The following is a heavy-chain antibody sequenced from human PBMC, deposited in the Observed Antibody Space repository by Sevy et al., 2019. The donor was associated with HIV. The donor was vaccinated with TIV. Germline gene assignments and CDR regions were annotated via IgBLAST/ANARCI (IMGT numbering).Heavy chain of an antibody. J-gene: IGHJ6*03. CDR1: GFTFNSYA. CDR3: ARDDINYYYMDV. CDR2: ISGIAGSA. Sequence: GGSLRLSCATSGFTFNSYAMSWVRQAPGKGLEWVSAISGIAGSAYYADSVKGRFTISRDNSKNTLYLQMNSLRAEDTAVYYCARDDINYYYMDVWGKGTTVSVSS. V-gene: IGHV3-23*01.